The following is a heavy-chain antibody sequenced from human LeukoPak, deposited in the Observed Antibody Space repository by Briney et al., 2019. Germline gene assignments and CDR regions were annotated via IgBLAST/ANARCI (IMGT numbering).Heavy chain of an antibody. CDR1: VGSISSYY. D-gene: IGHD6-13*01. CDR2: IYYSGST. CDR3: ARTYGSSGLGYFDL. J-gene: IGHJ2*01. Sequence: SETLSLTCTVSVGSISSYYWSWIRQPPGKGLEWIGYIYYSGSTNYSPSLKSRLTISVDTSKNQFSLKLSSVTAADTAVYYCARTYGSSGLGYFDLWGRGTLVTVSS. V-gene: IGHV4-59*01.